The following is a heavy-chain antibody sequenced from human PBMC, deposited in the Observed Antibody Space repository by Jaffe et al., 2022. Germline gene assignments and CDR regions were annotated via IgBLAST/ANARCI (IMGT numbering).Heavy chain of an antibody. J-gene: IGHJ3*02. V-gene: IGHV1-2*02. CDR2: INPNSGGT. CDR1: GYTFTGYY. CDR3: AREEAHCSGGSCYGGAFDI. Sequence: QVQLVQSGAEVKKPGASVKVSCKASGYTFTGYYMHWVRQAPGQGLEWMGWINPNSGGTNYAQKFQGRVTMTRDTSISTAYMELSRLRSDDTAVYYCAREEAHCSGGSCYGGAFDIWGQGTMVTVSS. D-gene: IGHD2-15*01.